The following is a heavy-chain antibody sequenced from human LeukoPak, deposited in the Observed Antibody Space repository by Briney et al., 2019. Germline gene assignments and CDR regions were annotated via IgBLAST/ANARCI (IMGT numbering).Heavy chain of an antibody. CDR3: ARVKGEMATIRRTLDP. J-gene: IGHJ5*02. CDR2: INHSGST. Sequence: SETLSLTCTVSGGSISSGSYYWSWIRQPPGKGLEWIGEINHSGSTNYNPSLKSRVTISVDTSKNQFSLKLSSVTAADTAVYYCARVKGEMATIRRTLDPWGQGTLVTVSS. D-gene: IGHD5-24*01. V-gene: IGHV4-39*07. CDR1: GGSISSGSYY.